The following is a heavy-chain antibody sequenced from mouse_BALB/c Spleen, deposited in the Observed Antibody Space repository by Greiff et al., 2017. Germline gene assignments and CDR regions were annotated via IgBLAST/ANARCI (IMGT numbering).Heavy chain of an antibody. Sequence: QVQLQQSGAELVRPGSSVKISCKASGYAFSSYWMNWVKQRPGQGLEWIGQIYPGDGDTNYNGKFKGKATLTADKSSSTAYMQLSSLTSEDSAVYFCARRGDYYAMDDWGQGTSVTVAS. CDR1: GYAFSSYW. CDR3: ARRGDYYAMDD. V-gene: IGHV1-80*01. J-gene: IGHJ4*01. CDR2: IYPGDGDT.